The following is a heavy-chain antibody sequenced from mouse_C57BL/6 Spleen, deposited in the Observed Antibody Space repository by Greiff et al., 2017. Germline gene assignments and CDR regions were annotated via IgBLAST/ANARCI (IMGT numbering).Heavy chain of an antibody. D-gene: IGHD2-3*01. CDR2: IYPSDSET. V-gene: IGHV1-61*01. Sequence: VQLQQPGAELVRPGSSVKLSCKASGYTFTSYWMDWVKQRPGQGLEWIGNIYPSDSETHYNQKFKDKATLTVDKSSSTAYMQLSSLTSEDSAVXYCARSNGYYGGVYYAMDYWGQGTSVTVAS. CDR1: GYTFTSYW. CDR3: ARSNGYYGGVYYAMDY. J-gene: IGHJ4*01.